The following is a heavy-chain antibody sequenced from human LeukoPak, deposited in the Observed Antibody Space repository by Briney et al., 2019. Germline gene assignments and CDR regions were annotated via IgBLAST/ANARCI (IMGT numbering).Heavy chain of an antibody. D-gene: IGHD3-10*01. CDR1: GFTFSSYA. V-gene: IGHV3-23*01. CDR3: ARRGVYGSGAFYLDY. CDR2: ISGSGGST. Sequence: PGGSLRLSCAASGFTFSSYAMSWVRQAPGKGLEWVSAISGSGGSTYYADSVKGRFTISRDNSKNTLYLQMNSLRAEDTAVYYCARRGVYGSGAFYLDYWGQGTLVTVSS. J-gene: IGHJ4*02.